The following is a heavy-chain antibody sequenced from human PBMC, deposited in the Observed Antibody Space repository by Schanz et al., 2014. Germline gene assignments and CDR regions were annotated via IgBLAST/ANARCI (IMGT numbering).Heavy chain of an antibody. CDR3: AKDTGYCHGGACYCFEY. Sequence: QVQLVESGGGVVQPGRSLRLSCAASGFTLSSYGMHWVRQAPGKGLEWLAVIWHDGSGKYYADSVKGRFTISRDNSRNTLYLQMNSLRAEDTAVYFCAKDTGYCHGGACYCFEYWGLGILVTVSS. J-gene: IGHJ4*02. CDR2: IWHDGSGK. V-gene: IGHV3-33*06. D-gene: IGHD2-8*02. CDR1: GFTLSSYG.